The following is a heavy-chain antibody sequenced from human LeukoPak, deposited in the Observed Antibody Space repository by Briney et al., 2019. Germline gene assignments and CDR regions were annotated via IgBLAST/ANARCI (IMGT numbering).Heavy chain of an antibody. V-gene: IGHV4-34*01. CDR2: INHSGST. D-gene: IGHD6-19*01. CDR1: GGSFSGYY. CDR3: ARSYLGGWYYFDY. Sequence: SETLSLTCAVYGGSFSGYYWSWIRQPPGKGLEWIGEINHSGSTNYNPSLKSRVTISVDTSKNQFSLKLSSVTAADTAVYYCARSYLGGWYYFDYWGQGTLVTVSS. J-gene: IGHJ4*02.